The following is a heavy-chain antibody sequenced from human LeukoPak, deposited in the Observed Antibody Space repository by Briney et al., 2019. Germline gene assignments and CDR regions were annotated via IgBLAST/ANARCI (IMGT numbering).Heavy chain of an antibody. J-gene: IGHJ6*03. CDR3: ARAVSSGWYGGYYYYYYYMDV. D-gene: IGHD6-19*01. V-gene: IGHV1-18*01. Sequence: ASVKVSCKASGYTFTSYGISWVRLAPGHGLEWMGWISAYNGNRKYEKKLQGRVTMTRNTSISTAYMELSSLRSEDTAVYYCARAVSSGWYGGYYYYYYYMDVWGKGTTVTISS. CDR2: ISAYNGNR. CDR1: GYTFTSYG.